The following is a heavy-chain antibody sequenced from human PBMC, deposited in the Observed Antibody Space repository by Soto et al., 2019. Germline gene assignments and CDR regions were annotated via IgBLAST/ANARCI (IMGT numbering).Heavy chain of an antibody. CDR3: AMGPFVVLNNFES. CDR2: IFPLTDIP. J-gene: IGHJ4*02. D-gene: IGHD3-16*02. CDR1: GGTFRNYP. Sequence: QVQLVQSGTEVKKPGSSVKVSCKASGGTFRNYPINWVRQAPGHGLEWIGSIFPLTDIPDYAQNFQARLPISADKSTSTAHMELSSLTSDDTAMYFCAMGPFVVLNNFESCGQGTLVTVSS. V-gene: IGHV1-69*02.